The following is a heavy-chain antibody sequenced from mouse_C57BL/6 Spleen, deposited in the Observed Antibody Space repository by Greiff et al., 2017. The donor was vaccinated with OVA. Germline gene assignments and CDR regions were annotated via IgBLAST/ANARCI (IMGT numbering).Heavy chain of an antibody. J-gene: IGHJ4*01. CDR1: GFTFSDYG. CDR2: ISSGSSTI. V-gene: IGHV5-17*01. Sequence: EVQLQESGGGLVKPGGSLKLSCAASGFTFSDYGMHWVRQAPEKGLEWVAYISSGSSTISYADTVKGRFTISRDNAKNTLFLQMTSLRSEDTAMYYCARGREGLYAMDYWGQGTSVTVSS. CDR3: ARGREGLYAMDY.